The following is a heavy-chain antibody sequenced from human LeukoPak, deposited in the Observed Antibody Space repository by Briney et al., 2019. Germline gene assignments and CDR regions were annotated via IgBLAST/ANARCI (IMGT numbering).Heavy chain of an antibody. CDR2: IRSKANSYAT. J-gene: IGHJ6*03. CDR1: GFSFRTSA. D-gene: IGHD6-13*01. V-gene: IGHV3-73*01. Sequence: GGSLRLSCAASGFSFRTSAIHWVRQASGKGLEWVGRIRSKANSYATAYAASVKGRFTISRDDSKNTAYLQMNSLKTEDTAVYYCTGQQLVLYYMDVWGKGTTVTVSS. CDR3: TGQQLVLYYMDV.